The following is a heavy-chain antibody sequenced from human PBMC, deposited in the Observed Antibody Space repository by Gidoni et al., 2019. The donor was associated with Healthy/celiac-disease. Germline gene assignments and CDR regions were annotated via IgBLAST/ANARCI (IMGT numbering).Heavy chain of an antibody. CDR2: IRSKDNSYAT. V-gene: IGHV3-73*01. CDR3: TRVKAAAGTG. J-gene: IGHJ4*02. CDR1: GVTFSGSA. D-gene: IGHD6-13*01. Sequence: EVQLVESGGGLVQPGGSLKLSCAASGVTFSGSAMHWVRQASGKGLGWVGRIRSKDNSYATAYAESVKGRFTISRDDSKNTAYLQMNSLKTEDTAVYYCTRVKAAAGTGWGQGTLVTVSS.